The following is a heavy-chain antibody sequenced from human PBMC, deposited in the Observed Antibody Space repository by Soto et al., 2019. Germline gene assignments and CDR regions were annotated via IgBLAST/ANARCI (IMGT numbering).Heavy chain of an antibody. V-gene: IGHV4-4*02. J-gene: IGHJ4*02. D-gene: IGHD3-22*01. CDR2: IYHSGST. CDR3: VVFYYYDSSGYYHGELDY. CDR1: GGSISSSNW. Sequence: SETLSLTCAVSGGSISSSNWWSWVRQPPGKGLEWIGEIYHSGSTNYNPSLKSRVTISVDKSKNQFSLKLSSVTAADTAVYYCVVFYYYDSSGYYHGELDYWGQGTLVTVSS.